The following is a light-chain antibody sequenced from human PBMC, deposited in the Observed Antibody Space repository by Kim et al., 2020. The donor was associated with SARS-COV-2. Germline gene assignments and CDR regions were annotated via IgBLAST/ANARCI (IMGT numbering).Light chain of an antibody. Sequence: GQSVTISCTGTSSDVGNYKYVSWYQQHPGKAPKFIIYEVNKRPSGVPDRFSGSKSGNMASLTVSGLQAEDEAHYYCSSYAGTNNYVFGTGTKVTVL. J-gene: IGLJ1*01. V-gene: IGLV2-8*01. CDR1: SSDVGNYKY. CDR2: EVN. CDR3: SSYAGTNNYV.